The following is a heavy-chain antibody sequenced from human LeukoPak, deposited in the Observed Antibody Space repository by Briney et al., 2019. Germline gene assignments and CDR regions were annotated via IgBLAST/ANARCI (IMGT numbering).Heavy chain of an antibody. CDR2: IWYDGNRK. Sequence: PGTSLRLSCAASGFSFSDYGMHWVRQAPGKGLEWVAVIWYDGNRKIYGDSVKGRFTISRDNSKNTLYLQMNNLRAEDTAVYYCARGEYYYDSSGYPEYWGQGTLVTVSS. CDR1: GFSFSDYG. V-gene: IGHV3-33*08. CDR3: ARGEYYYDSSGYPEY. D-gene: IGHD3-22*01. J-gene: IGHJ4*02.